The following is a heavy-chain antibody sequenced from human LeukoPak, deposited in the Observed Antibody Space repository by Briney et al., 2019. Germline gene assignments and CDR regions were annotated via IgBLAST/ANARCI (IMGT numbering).Heavy chain of an antibody. CDR1: GGSISSGSHY. Sequence: PSETLSLTCTVSGGSISSGSHYWSWIRQPAGKGLEWIGRIYTSGSTNYNPSLKSRVTISVDTSKNQFSLKLSSVTAADTAVYYCALNPYYDSSVGYWGQGTLVTVSS. CDR3: ALNPYYDSSVGY. D-gene: IGHD3-22*01. V-gene: IGHV4-61*02. J-gene: IGHJ4*02. CDR2: IYTSGST.